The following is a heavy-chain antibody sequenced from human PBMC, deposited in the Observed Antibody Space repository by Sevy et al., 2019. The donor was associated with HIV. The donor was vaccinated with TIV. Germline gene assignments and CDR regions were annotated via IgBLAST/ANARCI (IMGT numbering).Heavy chain of an antibody. Sequence: GSLRLSCTVSGGSISSSNYYWGWIRQPPGKGLEWIGSIYYSGSTYYNPSLKSRVTISVNTSKNQFSLKLSSVTAADTALFYSARLSWYSSGWFWFDPWGHGTLVTVSS. CDR3: ARLSWYSSGWFWFDP. J-gene: IGHJ5*02. V-gene: IGHV4-39*01. CDR1: GGSISSSNYY. CDR2: IYYSGST. D-gene: IGHD6-19*01.